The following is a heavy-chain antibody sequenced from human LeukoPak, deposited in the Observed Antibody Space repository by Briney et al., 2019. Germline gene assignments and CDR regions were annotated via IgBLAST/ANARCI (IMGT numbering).Heavy chain of an antibody. CDR2: ISSSGSTI. Sequence: PGGSLRLSCAASGFTFSSYEMNWVRQAPGKGLEWVSYISSSGSTIYYADSVKGRFTISRDNAKNSLYLQMNSLRAEDTAVYYCARDSYYYGSGSLDCWGQGTLVTVSS. CDR1: GFTFSSYE. D-gene: IGHD3-10*01. V-gene: IGHV3-48*03. J-gene: IGHJ4*02. CDR3: ARDSYYYGSGSLDC.